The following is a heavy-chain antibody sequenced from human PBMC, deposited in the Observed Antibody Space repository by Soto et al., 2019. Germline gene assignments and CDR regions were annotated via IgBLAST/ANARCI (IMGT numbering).Heavy chain of an antibody. CDR1: GYTFTSYD. V-gene: IGHV1-8*01. Sequence: QVQLVQSGAEVKKPGASVQVSCKTSGYTFTSYDINWVRQAPGQGLEWVGWMNTNSDDTRSAQKFRGRLTLTRDKTMRAVYMTLSNLRPDDTAVYYCAREWSAAGSFYGMDVWGQGTTVAVSS. CDR2: MNTNSDDT. CDR3: AREWSAAGSFYGMDV. J-gene: IGHJ6*02. D-gene: IGHD6-13*01.